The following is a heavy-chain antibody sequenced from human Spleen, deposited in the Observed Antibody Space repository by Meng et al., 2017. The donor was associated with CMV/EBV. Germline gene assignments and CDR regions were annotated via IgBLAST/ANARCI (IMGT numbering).Heavy chain of an antibody. V-gene: IGHV3-30*04. CDR3: AREGFSNSRGLDS. D-gene: IGHD3-10*01. CDR2: TSYDGRTK. J-gene: IGHJ4*02. CDR1: GFTFSTFA. Sequence: GGSLRLSCAASGFTFSTFAMYWVRQAPGKGLEWVAVTSYDGRTKFYADSVKGRFTLSRDNSKNTVYLEMNRLRVADTAGYFCAREGFSNSRGLDSWGQGTLVTVSS.